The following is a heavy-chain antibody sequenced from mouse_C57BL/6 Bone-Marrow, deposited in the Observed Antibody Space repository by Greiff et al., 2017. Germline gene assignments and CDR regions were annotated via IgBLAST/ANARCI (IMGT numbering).Heavy chain of an antibody. CDR1: GFNIKDDY. J-gene: IGHJ2*01. V-gene: IGHV14-4*01. Sequence: VQLQQSGAELVRPGASVKLSCTASGFNIKDDYMHWVKQRPEQGLEWIGWIDPENGDTEYASKFQGKATITADTSSNTAYLQRSSLTSEDTAVYYCSTRGSEGGFDYWGQGTTLTVSS. CDR2: IDPENGDT. D-gene: IGHD1-1*02. CDR3: STRGSEGGFDY.